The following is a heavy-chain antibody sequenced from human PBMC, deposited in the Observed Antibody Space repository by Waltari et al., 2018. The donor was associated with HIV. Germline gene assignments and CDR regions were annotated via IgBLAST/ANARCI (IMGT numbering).Heavy chain of an antibody. CDR3: AKDHPVGALGAFDI. D-gene: IGHD1-26*01. Sequence: QVQLVESGGGVVQPGGSLRLSCAASGFTFSSYGMHWVRQAPGKGLEWVAFRRYDGSNKYYADFVKVRFTISRDNSKNTLYLQMNSLRAEDTAVYYCAKDHPVGALGAFDIWGQGTMVTVSS. V-gene: IGHV3-30*02. CDR1: GFTFSSYG. CDR2: RRYDGSNK. J-gene: IGHJ3*02.